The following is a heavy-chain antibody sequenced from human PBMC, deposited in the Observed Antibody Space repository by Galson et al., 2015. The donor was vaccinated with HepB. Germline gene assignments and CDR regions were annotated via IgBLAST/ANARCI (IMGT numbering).Heavy chain of an antibody. V-gene: IGHV5-10-1*01. CDR1: GYSFTSYW. CDR2: IDPSDSYT. CDR3: ARHVPGYCSSTSCYFTWFDP. Sequence: QSGAEVKKPGESLRISCKGSGYSFTSYWISWMRQMPGKGLEWMGRIDPSDSYTNYSPSFQGHVTISADKSISTAYLQWSSLKASDTAMYYCARHVPGYCSSTSCYFTWFDPWGQGTLVTVSS. D-gene: IGHD2-2*01. J-gene: IGHJ5*02.